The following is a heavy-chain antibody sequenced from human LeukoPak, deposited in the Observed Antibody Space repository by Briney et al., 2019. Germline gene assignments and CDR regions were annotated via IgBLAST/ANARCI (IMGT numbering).Heavy chain of an antibody. CDR1: GGSISRYY. V-gene: IGHV4-59*01. D-gene: IGHD4-17*01. Sequence: SETLSLTCTVSGGSISRYYWSWIRQPPGKGLEWIGYIYYSGSTNYNPSLKSRVTIPVDTSKNQFSLKLSSVTAADTAVYYCGGRDDYDLAGAFEIWGQGTMVTVSS. J-gene: IGHJ3*02. CDR2: IYYSGST. CDR3: GGRDDYDLAGAFEI.